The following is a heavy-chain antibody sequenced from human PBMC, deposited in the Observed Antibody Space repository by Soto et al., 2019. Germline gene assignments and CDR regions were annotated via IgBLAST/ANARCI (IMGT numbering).Heavy chain of an antibody. Sequence: EVQLVESGGGLVQTGGSLRLSCAASGFTVSSNYMSWVRQAPGKGLEWVSVIYSGGSTYYADSVKGRFTISRDNSKNTLYLQMNSLRAEDTAVYYCARGLGYCSGGSCHAFDIWGQGTMVTVSS. CDR2: IYSGGST. D-gene: IGHD2-15*01. CDR1: GFTVSSNY. CDR3: ARGLGYCSGGSCHAFDI. J-gene: IGHJ3*02. V-gene: IGHV3-66*01.